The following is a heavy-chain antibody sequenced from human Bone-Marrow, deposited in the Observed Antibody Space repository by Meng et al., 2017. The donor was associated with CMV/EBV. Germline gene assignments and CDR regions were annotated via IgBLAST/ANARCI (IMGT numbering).Heavy chain of an antibody. CDR1: GFTFSDHY. CDR3: ARIYCSSTSCYPFTTKNWFDP. J-gene: IGHJ5*02. CDR2: TRNKANSYTT. D-gene: IGHD2-2*01. V-gene: IGHV3-72*01. Sequence: GESLKISCAASGFTFSDHYMDWVRQAPGKGLEWVGRTRNKANSYTTEYAASVKGRFTISRDDSKNSLYLQTNSLRAEDTAVYYCARIYCSSTSCYPFTTKNWFDPWGQGTLVTGSS.